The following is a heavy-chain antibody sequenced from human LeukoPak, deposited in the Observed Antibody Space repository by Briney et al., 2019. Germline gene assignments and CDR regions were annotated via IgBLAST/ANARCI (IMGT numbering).Heavy chain of an antibody. Sequence: SQTLSLTCTVSGVSIGSAAYYWTWIRRHPGKGLEWIGYIYDSGATYYNPSLQSRLTISVGTSRNQFSLRLNSVTAADPAVYYCARAGNSGYWFDYWGQGTVVTVSS. CDR1: GVSIGSAAYY. CDR3: ARAGNSGYWFDY. V-gene: IGHV4-31*03. D-gene: IGHD3-22*01. J-gene: IGHJ4*02. CDR2: IYDSGAT.